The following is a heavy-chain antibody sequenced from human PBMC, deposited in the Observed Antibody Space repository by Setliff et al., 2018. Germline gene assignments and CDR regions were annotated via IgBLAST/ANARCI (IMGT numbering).Heavy chain of an antibody. J-gene: IGHJ4*02. CDR1: DYTFLSYG. V-gene: IGHV1-18*01. Sequence: ASVKVSCKASDYTFLSYGMSWVRQAPGQGFEWMGWISAYTGKTDYAQNFQGRITMTTDTSTSTAYMELRSLRSDDTAVYYCARAPRLEWILPTFDYWGQGTPGTVS. CDR3: ARAPRLEWILPTFDY. CDR2: ISAYTGKT. D-gene: IGHD3-3*01.